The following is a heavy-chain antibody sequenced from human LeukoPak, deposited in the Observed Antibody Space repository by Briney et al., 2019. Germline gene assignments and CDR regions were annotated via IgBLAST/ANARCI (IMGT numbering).Heavy chain of an antibody. J-gene: IGHJ5*02. CDR2: INHSGST. CDR1: GGSFSGYY. Sequence: PSEPLSLTCAFYGGSFSGYYWSWIRQPPGKGLEWIGEINHSGSTNYNPSLKSRVTISVDTSKNQFSLKLSSVTAADTAVYYCARGYSYGYRPWGQGTLVTVSS. CDR3: ARGYSYGYRP. V-gene: IGHV4-34*01. D-gene: IGHD5-18*01.